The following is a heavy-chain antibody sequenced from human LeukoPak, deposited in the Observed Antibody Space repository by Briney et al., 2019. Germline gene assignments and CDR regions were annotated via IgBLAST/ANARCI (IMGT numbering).Heavy chain of an antibody. J-gene: IGHJ5*02. V-gene: IGHV4-38-2*01. D-gene: IGHD6-6*01. CDR2: ICHSGST. CDR3: ARHEGQLSYSSSSQWFDP. CDR1: GYSISSGYY. Sequence: PSETLSLTCAVSGYSISSGYYWGWIRQPPGKGLEWIGSICHSGSTYYNPSLKSRVTISVDTSKNQFSLKLSSVTAADTAVYYCARHEGQLSYSSSSQWFDPWGQGTLLTVSS.